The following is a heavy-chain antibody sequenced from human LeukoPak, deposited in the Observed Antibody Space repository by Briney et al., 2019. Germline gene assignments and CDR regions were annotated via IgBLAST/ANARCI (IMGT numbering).Heavy chain of an antibody. CDR1: GYTFTSYG. V-gene: IGHV1-18*01. D-gene: IGHD2-2*01. Sequence: ASVKVSCKASGYTFTSYGISWVRQAPGQGLEWMGWISAYNGNTNYAQKLQGRVTMTTDTSTSTAYMELRSLRSDDTAVYYCARDLDEVPAAIRYYYYGMDVWGQGTTVTVSS. J-gene: IGHJ6*02. CDR3: ARDLDEVPAAIRYYYYGMDV. CDR2: ISAYNGNT.